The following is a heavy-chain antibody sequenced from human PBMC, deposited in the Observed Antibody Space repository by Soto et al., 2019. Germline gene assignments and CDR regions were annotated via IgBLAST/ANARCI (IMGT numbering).Heavy chain of an antibody. J-gene: IGHJ6*02. Sequence: QVQLVESGGGLVQPGGSLRLSCAASGFTFSDYYMSWIRQAPGKGLEWVSYISSSGSTIYYADSVKGRFTISRDNAKNSLYLQMNSLRAEDTAVYYCASTMVRGVMFWDYGMDVWGQGTTVTVSS. CDR1: GFTFSDYY. V-gene: IGHV3-11*01. CDR2: ISSSGSTI. CDR3: ASTMVRGVMFWDYGMDV. D-gene: IGHD3-10*01.